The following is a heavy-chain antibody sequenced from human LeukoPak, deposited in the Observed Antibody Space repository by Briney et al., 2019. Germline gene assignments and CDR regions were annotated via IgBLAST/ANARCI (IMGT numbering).Heavy chain of an antibody. CDR2: INHSGST. V-gene: IGHV4-34*01. CDR3: VKSGGYGLIDY. Sequence: PSETLSLTCAVYGGSFSGYYWSWIRQPPGKGLEWIGEINHSGSTNYNPSLKSRVTISVDTSKNQFSLRLNSVTAADTAMYFCVKSGGYGLIDYWGQGTLVTVSS. J-gene: IGHJ4*02. D-gene: IGHD1-26*01. CDR1: GGSFSGYY.